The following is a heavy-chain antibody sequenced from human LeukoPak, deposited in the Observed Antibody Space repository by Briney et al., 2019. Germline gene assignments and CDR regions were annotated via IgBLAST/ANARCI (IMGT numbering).Heavy chain of an antibody. Sequence: ASVKVSCKASGYTFTSYYMHWVRQAPGQGLEWMGIINPSGGSTSYAQKSQGRVTMTRDMSTSTVYMELSSLRSEDTAVYYCARAAGGGHYYDSSAPSDAFDIWGQGTMVTVSS. CDR2: INPSGGST. J-gene: IGHJ3*02. CDR3: ARAAGGGHYYDSSAPSDAFDI. D-gene: IGHD3-22*01. V-gene: IGHV1-46*01. CDR1: GYTFTSYY.